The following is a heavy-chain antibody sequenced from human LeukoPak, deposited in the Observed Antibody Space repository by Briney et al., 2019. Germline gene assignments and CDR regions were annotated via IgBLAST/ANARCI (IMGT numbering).Heavy chain of an antibody. CDR3: ARGVGPSTVSPLNY. V-gene: IGHV3-74*01. J-gene: IGHJ4*02. CDR2: INSDGSST. D-gene: IGHD4-17*01. CDR1: GFTFSTYW. Sequence: GGSLRLSCAASGFTFSTYWMHWVRHAPGKGLVWVSRINSDGSSTSYEDPVKGRFTISRDNTKNTLYLQMNSLRAEDTAVYYCARGVGPSTVSPLNYWGQGTLVTVSS.